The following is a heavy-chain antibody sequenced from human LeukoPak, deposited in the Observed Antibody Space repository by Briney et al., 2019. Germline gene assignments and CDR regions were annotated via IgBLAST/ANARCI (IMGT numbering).Heavy chain of an antibody. J-gene: IGHJ6*03. V-gene: IGHV4-59*01. CDR1: GGSISSYY. CDR2: IYYSGST. Sequence: SETLSLTCTVSGGSISSYYWSWIRQPPGKGLEWIGYIYYSGSTNHNPSLKSRVIISVDTSKNQFSLKMSSVTAADTAVYYCARVPSGSAYHHMDVWGKGTTVTVSS. CDR3: ARVPSGSAYHHMDV.